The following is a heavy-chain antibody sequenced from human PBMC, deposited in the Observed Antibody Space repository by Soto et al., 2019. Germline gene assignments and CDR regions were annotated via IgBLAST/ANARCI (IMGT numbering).Heavy chain of an antibody. CDR3: ARDRSTYGGGGTGEVKENWFDP. Sequence: PSETLSLTCSVSGGSISRYYWSWIRQPPGKGLEWIGYDYYSGDTGYNPSLKSRVTMAVDTSKNQVSLKLSSVTAADTAVYYCARDRSTYGGGGTGEVKENWFDPWGQGALVTVSS. D-gene: IGHD2-8*01. CDR2: DYYSGDT. J-gene: IGHJ5*02. V-gene: IGHV4-59*01. CDR1: GGSISRYY.